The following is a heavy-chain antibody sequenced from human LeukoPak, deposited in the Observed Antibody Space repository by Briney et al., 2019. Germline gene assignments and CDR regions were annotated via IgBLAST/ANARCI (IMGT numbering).Heavy chain of an antibody. V-gene: IGHV3-21*04. J-gene: IGHJ6*02. D-gene: IGHD3-22*01. CDR2: ISSSSSYI. CDR1: GFTFSSYS. CDR3: AKDSTVSGSYYGMDI. Sequence: PGGSLRLSCAASGFTFSSYSMNWVRQAPGKGLEWVSSISSSSSYIYYADSVKGRFTISRDNSKNTLHLQMSSLRAEDTAIYYCAKDSTVSGSYYGMDIWGQGTTVTVSS.